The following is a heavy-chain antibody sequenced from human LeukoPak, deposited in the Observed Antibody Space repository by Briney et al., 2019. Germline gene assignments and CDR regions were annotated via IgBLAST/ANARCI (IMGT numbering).Heavy chain of an antibody. V-gene: IGHV3-9*01. Sequence: PGGSLRLSCAASGFTFDDYAMHWVRQAPGKGLEWVSGISWNSGSIGYADSVKGRFTISRDNAKNSLYLQMNSLRAEDTALYYCAKDPGIAASDYFDYWGQGTLVTVSS. CDR3: AKDPGIAASDYFDY. J-gene: IGHJ4*02. CDR2: ISWNSGSI. D-gene: IGHD6-13*01. CDR1: GFTFDDYA.